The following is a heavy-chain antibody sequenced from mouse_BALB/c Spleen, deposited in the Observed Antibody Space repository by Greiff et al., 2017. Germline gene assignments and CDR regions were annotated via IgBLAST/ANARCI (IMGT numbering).Heavy chain of an antibody. CDR2: IFPGTGTT. V-gene: IGHV1S132*01. CDR1: GYTFTSYW. CDR3: ARWDDGYVAFAY. Sequence: QVQLQQSGAELVKPGASVKLSCKTSGYTFTSYWIQWVKQRPGQGLGWIGEIFPGTGTTYYNEKFKGKATLTIDTSSSTAYMQLSSLTSEDSAVYFCARWDDGYVAFAYWGQGTLVTVPA. D-gene: IGHD2-3*01. J-gene: IGHJ3*01.